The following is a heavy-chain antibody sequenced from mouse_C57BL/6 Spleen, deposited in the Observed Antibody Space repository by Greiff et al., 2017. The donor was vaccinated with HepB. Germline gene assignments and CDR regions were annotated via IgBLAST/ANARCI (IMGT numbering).Heavy chain of an antibody. CDR1: GYTFTSYW. D-gene: IGHD1-1*01. J-gene: IGHJ1*03. V-gene: IGHV1-50*01. CDR2: IDPSDSYT. Sequence: QQSCKASGYTFTSYWMQWVKQRPGQGLEWIGEIDPSDSYTNYNQKFKGKATLTVDTSSSTAYMQLSSLTSEDSAVYYCARRHYGSSYHWYFDVWGTGTTVTVSS. CDR3: ARRHYGSSYHWYFDV.